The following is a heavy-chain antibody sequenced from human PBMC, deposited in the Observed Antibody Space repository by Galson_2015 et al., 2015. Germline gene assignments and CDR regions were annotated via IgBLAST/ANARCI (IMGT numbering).Heavy chain of an antibody. CDR2: ISYDGSNK. V-gene: IGHV3-30*03. CDR3: ARDNLPYKGSALWYFDY. D-gene: IGHD6-19*01. Sequence: SLRLSCAASGFTFRSYGMHWVRQAPGKGLEWVAVISYDGSNKYYADSVKGRFTISRDNSKNTLYLQMNSLRAEDTAVYYCARDNLPYKGSALWYFDYWGQGTLVTVSS. CDR1: GFTFRSYG. J-gene: IGHJ4*02.